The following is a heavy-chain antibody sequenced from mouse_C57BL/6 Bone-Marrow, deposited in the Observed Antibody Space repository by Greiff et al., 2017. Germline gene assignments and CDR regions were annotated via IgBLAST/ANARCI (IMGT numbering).Heavy chain of an antibody. D-gene: IGHD4-1*01. CDR2: IWSGGST. CDR3: ARNWDRFAY. V-gene: IGHV2-2*01. Sequence: VQLQQSGPGLVQPSPSLSITCTVSGFSLTSYGVHWVRQSPGKGLEWLGVIWSGGSTDYNAAFISRLSISKDNSKSQVFFKMNSLQADDTAIYYCARNWDRFAYWGQGTLVTVSA. CDR1: GFSLTSYG. J-gene: IGHJ3*01.